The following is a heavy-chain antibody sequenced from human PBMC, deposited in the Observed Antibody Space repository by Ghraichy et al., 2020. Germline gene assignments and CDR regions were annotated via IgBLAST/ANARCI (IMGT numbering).Heavy chain of an antibody. CDR3: AREPQEWELLHYYYYGMDV. V-gene: IGHV4-38-2*02. CDR2: IYHSGST. Sequence: SETLSLTCTVSGYSISSGYYWGWIRQPPGKGLEWIGSIYHSGSTYYNPSLKSRVTISVDTSKNQFSLKLSSVTAADTAVYYCAREPQEWELLHYYYYGMDVWGQGTTVTVSS. J-gene: IGHJ6*02. CDR1: GYSISSGYY. D-gene: IGHD1-26*01.